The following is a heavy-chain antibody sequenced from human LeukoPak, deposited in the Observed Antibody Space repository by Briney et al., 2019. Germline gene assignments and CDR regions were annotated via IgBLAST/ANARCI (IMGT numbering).Heavy chain of an antibody. V-gene: IGHV3-33*06. CDR2: IWYDGSNK. CDR1: GFTFSSYG. Sequence: GGPLKLSCAAPGFTFSSYGMPWVRKAQGKGLEWVAVIWYDGSNKYYADSVKGRFTISRDNSKNTLYLQMNSLRAEDTAVYYCAKDYGGYMDVWGKGTTVTVSS. D-gene: IGHD4-23*01. CDR3: AKDYGGYMDV. J-gene: IGHJ6*03.